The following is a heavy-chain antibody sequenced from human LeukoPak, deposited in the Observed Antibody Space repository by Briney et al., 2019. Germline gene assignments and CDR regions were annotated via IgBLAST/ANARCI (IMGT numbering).Heavy chain of an antibody. V-gene: IGHV4-39*07. J-gene: IGHJ4*02. Sequence: PSETLSLTCTVSGGSISSSSYYWGWIRQPPGKGLEWIGSIYYSGSTYYNPSLKSRVTISVDTSKNQFSLKLSSVTAADTAVYYCASCRSGSFYDPFDYWGQGTLVTVSS. CDR1: GGSISSSSYY. D-gene: IGHD3-10*01. CDR3: ASCRSGSFYDPFDY. CDR2: IYYSGST.